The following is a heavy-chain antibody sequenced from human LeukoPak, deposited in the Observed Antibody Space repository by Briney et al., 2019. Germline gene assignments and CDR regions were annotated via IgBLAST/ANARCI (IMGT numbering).Heavy chain of an antibody. CDR2: TYYRSKLYN. CDR3: ARDSGSGDDYLDY. J-gene: IGHJ4*02. V-gene: IGHV6-1*01. D-gene: IGHD5-12*01. Sequence: SQTLSLTCAISGDSVSSNTAAWNWIRQSPSTGLEWLGRTYYRSKLYNDYALSVKSRITINPDTSKNQFSLQLSSVTPEDTAVYYCARDSGSGDDYLDYWGQGTLVTVSS. CDR1: GDSVSSNTAA.